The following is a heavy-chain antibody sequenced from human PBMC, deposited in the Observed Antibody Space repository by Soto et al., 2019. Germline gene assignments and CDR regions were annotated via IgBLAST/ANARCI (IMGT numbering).Heavy chain of an antibody. Sequence: GGSLRLSCAASGFTFSSYSMNWVRQAPGKGLEWVSYISTSSSTIYYADSVKGRFTISRDNAKNSLYLQMNSLRAEDTAVYYCARDIREMATITNLYWGQGTLVTVSS. CDR3: ARDIREMATITNLY. D-gene: IGHD5-12*01. CDR1: GFTFSSYS. V-gene: IGHV3-48*04. CDR2: ISTSSSTI. J-gene: IGHJ4*02.